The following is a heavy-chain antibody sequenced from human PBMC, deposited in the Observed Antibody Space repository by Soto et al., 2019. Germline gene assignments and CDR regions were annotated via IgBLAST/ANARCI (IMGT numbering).Heavy chain of an antibody. D-gene: IGHD3-22*01. CDR3: ANLDYDSSGYYSLEGPY. Sequence: GGSLRLSCAASGFTFNIYAMSWVRQAPGKGLEWVSAISGSGGGAYYADSVEGRFTISRDNSNNTLYLQMNSLRAEDTAVYYCANLDYDSSGYYSLEGPYWGQGTLVTVSS. CDR2: ISGSGGGA. V-gene: IGHV3-23*01. CDR1: GFTFNIYA. J-gene: IGHJ4*02.